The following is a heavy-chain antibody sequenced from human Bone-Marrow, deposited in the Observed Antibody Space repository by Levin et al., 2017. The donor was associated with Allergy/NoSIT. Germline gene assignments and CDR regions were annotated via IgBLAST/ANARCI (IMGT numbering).Heavy chain of an antibody. V-gene: IGHV1-46*01. CDR1: GYRFTNNY. J-gene: IGHJ4*02. CDR3: AREFGVLGPSSYFGFWSGYFDF. CDR2: IKTDGGAT. D-gene: IGHD3-3*01. Sequence: ASVKVSCQASGYRFTNNYIHWVRQAPGQGLEWLGLIKTDGGATSYPQNFQDRIIMTRDTSTSTVYMELSSLRSEDTAVYYCAREFGVLGPSSYFGFWSGYFDFWGQGTLVTVSS.